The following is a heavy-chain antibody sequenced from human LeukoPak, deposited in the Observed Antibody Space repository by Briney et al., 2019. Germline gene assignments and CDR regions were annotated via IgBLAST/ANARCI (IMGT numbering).Heavy chain of an antibody. D-gene: IGHD3-16*01. V-gene: IGHV4-59*01. CDR3: TRGAGWLIDY. CDR1: DDSISDYY. J-gene: IGHJ4*02. CDR2: IHNSGTS. Sequence: PSETLSLTCTVSDDSISDYYRGWIRQPPGKGLEWIGYIHNSGTSTYNLSLKSRVTISADTSKNQFTLKLNSMTTADTAVYYCTRGAGWLIDYWGQGILVTVSS.